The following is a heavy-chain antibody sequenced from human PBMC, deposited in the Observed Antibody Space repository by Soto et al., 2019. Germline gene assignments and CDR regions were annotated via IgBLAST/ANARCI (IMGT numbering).Heavy chain of an antibody. CDR3: AKNYWGGYQYYYFDY. D-gene: IGHD6-25*01. V-gene: IGHV3-30*18. CDR1: GVTVSSYG. CDR2: ISYDGSNK. Sequence: GGSLRLSCAASGVTVSSYGMHWVRQAPGKGLELVAVISYDGSNKYYADSVKGRFTISRDNSKNTLYLQMNSLRAEDTAVYYCAKNYWGGYQYYYFDYWGQGTLVTAPQ. J-gene: IGHJ4*02.